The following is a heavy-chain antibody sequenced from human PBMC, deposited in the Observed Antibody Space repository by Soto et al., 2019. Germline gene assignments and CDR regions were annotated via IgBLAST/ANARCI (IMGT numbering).Heavy chain of an antibody. V-gene: IGHV1-69*01. CDR3: GSVLTIFGVVIKGPYYYYYVMDV. CDR1: GGTFSSYA. D-gene: IGHD3-3*01. J-gene: IGHJ6*02. CDR2: IIPIFGTA. Sequence: QVQLVQSGAEVKKPGSSVKVSCKASGGTFSSYAISWVRQAPGQGLEWMGGIIPIFGTANYAQKFQGRVTITADEDTSTAYMELSSLGSEDTAVYYCGSVLTIFGVVIKGPYYYYYVMDVWGQGTTVTVSS.